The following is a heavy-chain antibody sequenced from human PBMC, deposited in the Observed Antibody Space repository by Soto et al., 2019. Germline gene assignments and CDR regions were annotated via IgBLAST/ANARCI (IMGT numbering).Heavy chain of an antibody. CDR3: ARGAYGSGWYGEYFQH. V-gene: IGHV1-18*01. CDR1: GYTFSSYS. J-gene: IGHJ1*01. D-gene: IGHD6-19*01. CDR2: ISANNGNT. Sequence: ASVKVSCKASGYTFSSYSISWVRQAPGQGLEWMGWISANNGNTNYAQKLQGRVTMTTDTSTRTAYMELRSLGSDDTALYYCARGAYGSGWYGEYFQHWGQGTLVTVSS.